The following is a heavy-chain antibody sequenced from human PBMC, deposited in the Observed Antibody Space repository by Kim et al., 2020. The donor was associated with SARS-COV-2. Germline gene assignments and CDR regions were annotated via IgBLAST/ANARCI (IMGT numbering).Heavy chain of an antibody. Sequence: GGSLRLSCAASGFTFSSYSMNWVRQAPGKGLEWVSSISSSSSYIYYADSVKGRFTISRDNAKNPLYLQMNSLRAEDTAVYYCARDGVVVPAAIRYYYYGMDVWGQGTTVTVSS. J-gene: IGHJ6*02. CDR3: ARDGVVVPAAIRYYYYGMDV. V-gene: IGHV3-21*01. CDR1: GFTFSSYS. CDR2: ISSSSSYI. D-gene: IGHD2-2*01.